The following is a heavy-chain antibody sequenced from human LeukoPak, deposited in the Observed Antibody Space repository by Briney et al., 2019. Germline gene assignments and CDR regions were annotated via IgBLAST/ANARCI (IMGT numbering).Heavy chain of an antibody. CDR1: VFTFSDHG. CDR2: ITDTGGSI. V-gene: IGHV3-23*01. D-gene: IGHD1-26*01. J-gene: IGHJ4*02. CDR3: AKNSGTYFY. Sequence: GGSLRLSCAASVFTFSDHGMTGVREAAGKGLEGGSDITDTGGSIYYAVSVKGRFTISRDNSENTVYLRMDSLGAEDTALYDCAKNSGTYFYWGQGTRVTVSS.